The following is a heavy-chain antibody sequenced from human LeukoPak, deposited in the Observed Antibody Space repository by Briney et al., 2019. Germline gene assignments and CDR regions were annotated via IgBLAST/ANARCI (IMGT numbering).Heavy chain of an antibody. CDR1: GGSISSGGYY. J-gene: IGHJ3*02. CDR2: IYYSGRT. D-gene: IGHD3-10*02. Sequence: SQTLSLTCTVSGGSISSGGYYWGWIRQHPGKGLESLGYIYYSGRTYYNPSLKSRVTISVDTSKNQFSLKLSSVPAADTAVYYCAIDTPAPTMLNAFDIWGQGTMVTVSS. V-gene: IGHV4-31*02. CDR3: AIDTPAPTMLNAFDI.